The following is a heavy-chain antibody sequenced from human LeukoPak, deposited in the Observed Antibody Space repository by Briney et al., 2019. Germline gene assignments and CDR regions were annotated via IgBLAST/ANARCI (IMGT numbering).Heavy chain of an antibody. CDR2: FDPEDGET. Sequence: ASVKVSCKVSGYTLTELSMHWVRQAPGKGLEWMGGFDPEDGETIYAQRFQGRVTMTEDTSTDTAYMELSSLRSEDTAVYYCARGGDEVQLWLPFDYWGQGTLVTVSS. V-gene: IGHV1-24*01. J-gene: IGHJ4*02. CDR1: GYTLTELS. D-gene: IGHD5-18*01. CDR3: ARGGDEVQLWLPFDY.